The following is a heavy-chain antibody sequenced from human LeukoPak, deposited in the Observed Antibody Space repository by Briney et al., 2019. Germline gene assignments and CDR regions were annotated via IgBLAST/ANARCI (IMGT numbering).Heavy chain of an antibody. D-gene: IGHD4-11*01. CDR3: ARGIRYSNWIGYYYYMDV. J-gene: IGHJ6*03. CDR2: IKQDGSEK. Sequence: GGSLRLSCAASGFTFSSYWMSWVRQAPGKGLEWVANIKQDGSEKYYVDSVKGRFTISRDNAKNSLYLQMNSLRAEDTAVYYCARGIRYSNWIGYYYYMDVWGKGTTVTVSS. V-gene: IGHV3-7*01. CDR1: GFTFSSYW.